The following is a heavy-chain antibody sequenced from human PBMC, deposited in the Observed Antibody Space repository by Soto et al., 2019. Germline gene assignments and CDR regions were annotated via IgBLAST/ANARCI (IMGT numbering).Heavy chain of an antibody. D-gene: IGHD4-17*01. CDR1: GFTFSNYW. V-gene: IGHV3-7*01. CDR3: ATSRTIDY. CDR2: INEDGTEK. Sequence: GGSLRLSCVVSGFTFSNYWMSWVRQAPGKGLEWVANINEDGTEKYYVDSVKGRFTISRDNTKKSLYLQVNSLRAEDTAVYHCATSRTIDYWGQGTLVTVSS. J-gene: IGHJ4*02.